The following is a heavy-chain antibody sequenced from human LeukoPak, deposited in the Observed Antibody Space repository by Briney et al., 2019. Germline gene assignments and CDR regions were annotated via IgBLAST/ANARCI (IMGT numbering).Heavy chain of an antibody. J-gene: IGHJ4*02. CDR3: ARDGAGRHYFDY. CDR2: IRYDGSNK. Sequence: PGGSLRPSCAASAFTFSSYDMHWVRQAPGKGLEWVAFIRYDGSNKYYADSVKGRFTISRDNSKNTLYLQMNGLSAEDTAVYYCARDGAGRHYFDYWGQGTLVTVSS. CDR1: AFTFSSYD. V-gene: IGHV3-30*02. D-gene: IGHD3-16*01.